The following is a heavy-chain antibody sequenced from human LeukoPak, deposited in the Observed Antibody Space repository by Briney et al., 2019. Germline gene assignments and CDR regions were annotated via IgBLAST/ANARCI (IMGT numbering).Heavy chain of an antibody. Sequence: GSLRLSCAASGFTFSNYAMSWVRQAPGKGLGWVSAISASGGSTYYADSVKGRFTISRDNSKNTLYLQMNSLRAEDTAVYYCAKPKDTAVGRYFDYWGQGTLVTVSS. CDR3: AKPKDTAVGRYFDY. V-gene: IGHV3-23*01. CDR1: GFTFSNYA. D-gene: IGHD2-2*01. CDR2: ISASGGST. J-gene: IGHJ4*02.